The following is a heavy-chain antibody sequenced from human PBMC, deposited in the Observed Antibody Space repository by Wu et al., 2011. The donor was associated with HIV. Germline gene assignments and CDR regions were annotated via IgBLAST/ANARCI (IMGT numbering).Heavy chain of an antibody. CDR1: GGTFSSYA. J-gene: IGHJ4*02. V-gene: IGHV1-69*14. CDR2: IIPIFGTT. Sequence: QVQLVQSGAEVEKPGSSVKVSCKASGGTFSSYAISWVRQAPGQGLEWMGRIIPIFGTTNYAQKFQGRVTITADNMELSSLRYGDTAVYYCALRTRAGSGSDYWGQGTLVTVSS. CDR3: ALRTRAGSGSDY. D-gene: IGHD3-10*01.